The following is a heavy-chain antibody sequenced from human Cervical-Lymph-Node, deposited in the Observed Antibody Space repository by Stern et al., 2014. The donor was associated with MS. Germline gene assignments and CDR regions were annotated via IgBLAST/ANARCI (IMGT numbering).Heavy chain of an antibody. Sequence: EVQLVESGGGLVQPGGSLRLSCTASGFTFSRFWMQWVRQAPGKGLVWVSRIDSDGSDSYYADAVKGRFTISRDNAKNTLYLQMNSLRAEDSAVYYCVRDNYGVDFWGQGTLVTVSS. CDR3: VRDNYGVDF. V-gene: IGHV3-74*01. CDR1: GFTFSRFW. CDR2: IDSDGSDS. J-gene: IGHJ4*02. D-gene: IGHD4-17*01.